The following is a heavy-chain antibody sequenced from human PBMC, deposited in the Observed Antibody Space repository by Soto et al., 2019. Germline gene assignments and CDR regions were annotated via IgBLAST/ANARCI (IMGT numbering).Heavy chain of an antibody. CDR1: GFSLSTSGVG. V-gene: IGHV2-5*02. Sequence: QITLNESGPTLVNPTEALTLTCTFSGFSLSTSGVGVGWLRQSPGKAPEWLALIYWDDEKRYSASLKSRLTISKDTSQNQVVLTMANLDPADTATYHCAHRVLRTVFGLVTTTATYFDFWGQGTPVAVSS. J-gene: IGHJ4*02. CDR3: AHRVLRTVFGLVTTTATYFDF. CDR2: IYWDDEK. D-gene: IGHD3-3*01.